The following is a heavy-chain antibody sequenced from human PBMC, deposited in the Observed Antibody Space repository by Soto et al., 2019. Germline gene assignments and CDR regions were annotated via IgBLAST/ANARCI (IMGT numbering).Heavy chain of an antibody. CDR2: ISYDGSNK. V-gene: IGHV3-30*18. D-gene: IGHD2-2*01. CDR1: GFTFSSYG. J-gene: IGHJ6*02. CDR3: AKERGIVLVPAARRRDYYGMDV. Sequence: QVQLVESGGGVVQPGRSLRLSCAASGFTFSSYGMHWVRQAPGKGLEWVAVISYDGSNKYYADSVKGRFTIYRDNSKNSLYLQMNSLRAEETAVYYCAKERGIVLVPAARRRDYYGMDVWGQGTTVTVSS.